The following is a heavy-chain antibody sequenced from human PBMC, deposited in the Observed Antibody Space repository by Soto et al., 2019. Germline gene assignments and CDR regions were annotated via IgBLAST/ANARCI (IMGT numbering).Heavy chain of an antibody. CDR3: ARPLWRDDYNWGYFDL. J-gene: IGHJ2*01. D-gene: IGHD4-4*01. CDR1: GFTFSSYA. V-gene: IGHV3-30-3*01. Sequence: QVQLVESGGGVVQPGRSLRLSCAASGFTFSSYAMHWVRQAPGKGLEWVAVISYDGSNKYYADSVKGRFTISRANSQNPLYLQMNSLRAEDTAVYYCARPLWRDDYNWGYFDLWGSGTLVTVSS. CDR2: ISYDGSNK.